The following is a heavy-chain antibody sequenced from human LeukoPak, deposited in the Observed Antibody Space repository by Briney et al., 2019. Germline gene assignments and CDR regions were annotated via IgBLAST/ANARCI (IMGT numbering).Heavy chain of an antibody. Sequence: GGSLGLSCAASGFTFSLYAMNWVRQAPGKGLEWVSYINDDSSDIHYAGSVRGRFTISRDDARKTLYLQQSSLCVEDTAVYYCARDTFQPGLIDSWGQGTLVTVSS. V-gene: IGHV3-21*05. CDR3: ARDTFQPGLIDS. CDR1: GFTFSLYA. CDR2: INDDSSDI. D-gene: IGHD2-2*01. J-gene: IGHJ4*02.